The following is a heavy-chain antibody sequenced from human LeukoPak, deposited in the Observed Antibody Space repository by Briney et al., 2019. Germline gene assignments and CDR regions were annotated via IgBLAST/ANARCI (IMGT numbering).Heavy chain of an antibody. CDR2: ITSSSTYI. J-gene: IGHJ5*02. CDR3: AKDIYPGIFDP. CDR1: GITLSSYN. D-gene: IGHD2-2*02. Sequence: GGSLGLSCAASGITLSSYNMNWVRQAPGKGLEWVSSITSSSTYIYYADSVKGRFTMSRDNAKNSVYLEMNSLRAEDTAVYYCAKDIYPGIFDPWGQGTLVTVSS. V-gene: IGHV3-21*01.